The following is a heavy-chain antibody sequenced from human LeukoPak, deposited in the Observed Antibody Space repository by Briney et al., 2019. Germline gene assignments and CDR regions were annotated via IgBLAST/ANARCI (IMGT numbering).Heavy chain of an antibody. Sequence: PSETLSLTCTVSGGSISSYYWSWIRQPAGKGLEWIGRIYTSGSTNYNPSLKSRVTMPVDTSKNQFSLKLSSVTAADTAVYYCARAGHCSGGSCYSWNWFDPWGQGTLVTVSS. CDR3: ARAGHCSGGSCYSWNWFDP. J-gene: IGHJ5*02. V-gene: IGHV4-4*07. D-gene: IGHD2-15*01. CDR1: GGSISSYY. CDR2: IYTSGST.